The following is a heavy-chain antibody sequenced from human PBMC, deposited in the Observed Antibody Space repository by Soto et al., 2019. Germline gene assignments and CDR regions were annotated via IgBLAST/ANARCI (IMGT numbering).Heavy chain of an antibody. CDR2: IYYSGGT. CDR1: GGSISSYY. D-gene: IGHD3-3*01. J-gene: IGHJ5*02. Sequence: SETLSLTCTVSGGSISSYYWSWIRQPPGKGLEWIGYIYYSGGTHYNPSLKSRATVSVDTSKNQFSLRLISVTDADTAVYYCARGQRFSDWFDPWGQGTLVTVSS. CDR3: ARGQRFSDWFDP. V-gene: IGHV4-59*12.